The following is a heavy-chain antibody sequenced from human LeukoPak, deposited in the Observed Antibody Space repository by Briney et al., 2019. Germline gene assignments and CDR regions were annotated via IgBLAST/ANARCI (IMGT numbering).Heavy chain of an antibody. CDR1: GFTFFNYG. V-gene: IGHV3-30*18. Sequence: GRSLRLSCEASGFTFFNYGVHWVRQAPGKGLEWVSLISYDGGNQKYADSVKGRFTISRDNSKNTVYLQLSSLRAEDTAVYYCAKDRRMMSAYYGMDVWGQGTTVIVSS. D-gene: IGHD3-16*01. CDR2: ISYDGGNQ. CDR3: AKDRRMMSAYYGMDV. J-gene: IGHJ6*02.